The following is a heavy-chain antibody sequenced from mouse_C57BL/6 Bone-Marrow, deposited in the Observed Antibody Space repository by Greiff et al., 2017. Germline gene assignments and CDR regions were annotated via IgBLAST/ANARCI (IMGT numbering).Heavy chain of an antibody. D-gene: IGHD1-1*01. CDR3: ARAFSTVVAVDY. CDR1: GYTFTSYW. Sequence: VQLQQPGAELVRPGTSVKLSCKASGYTFTSYWMHWVKQRPGQGLEWIGVIDPSDSYTNYNQKFKGKATLTVDTSSSTAYMQLSSLISEDSAVYYCARAFSTVVAVDYWGQGTTLTVSS. V-gene: IGHV1-59*01. CDR2: IDPSDSYT. J-gene: IGHJ2*01.